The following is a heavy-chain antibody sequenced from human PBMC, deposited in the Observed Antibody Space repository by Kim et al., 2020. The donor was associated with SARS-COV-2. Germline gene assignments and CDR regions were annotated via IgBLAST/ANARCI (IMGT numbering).Heavy chain of an antibody. CDR2: INHSGST. J-gene: IGHJ4*02. CDR3: ARSLYGSGSYYAGQRAVLYDY. Sequence: SETLSLTCAVYGGSFSGYYWSWIRQPPGKGLEWIGEINHSGSTNYNPSLKSRVTISVDTSKNQFSLKLSSVTAADTAVYYCARSLYGSGSYYAGQRAVLYDYWGQGTLVTVSS. D-gene: IGHD3-10*01. CDR1: GGSFSGYY. V-gene: IGHV4-34*01.